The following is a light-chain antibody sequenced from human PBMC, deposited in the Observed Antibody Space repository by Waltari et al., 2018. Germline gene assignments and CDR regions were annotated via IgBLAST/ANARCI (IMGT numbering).Light chain of an antibody. CDR1: QSLVQSDGNTY. V-gene: IGKV2-30*02. J-gene: IGKJ1*01. CDR2: KVS. CDR3: MQSIHWPWT. Sequence: DVVMTQSPLSLPVTLGQPASISCMSSQSLVQSDGNTYLNWFHQRPGQSPRRLIYKVSNRDSGVPDRFSGSGSGTDFTLKISRVEAEDVGVYYCMQSIHWPWTFGQGTKVEIK.